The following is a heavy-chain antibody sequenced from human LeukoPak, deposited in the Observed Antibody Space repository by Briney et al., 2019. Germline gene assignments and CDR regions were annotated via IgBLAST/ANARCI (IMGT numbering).Heavy chain of an antibody. CDR2: TKQDGSET. CDR1: GFTFSSYF. V-gene: IGHV3-7*01. CDR3: ARDQKLYYYYMDV. J-gene: IGHJ6*03. Sequence: PGGSLRLSCAASGFTFSSYFMSWVRQAPGKGLEWVANTKQDGSETYYVDSVKGRFTISRDNAKNSLYLQMNSLRAEDTAVYYCARDQKLYYYYMDVWGKGTTVTVSS.